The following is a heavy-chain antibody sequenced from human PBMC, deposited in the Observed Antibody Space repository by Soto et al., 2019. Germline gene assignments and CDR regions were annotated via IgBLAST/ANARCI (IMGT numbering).Heavy chain of an antibody. Sequence: QVQLVESGGGVVQPGRFLRLSCEASGFTFSNYGMHWVRQAPGKGLEWVAVIWNDGTSRYYADSVKGRFTISRDNSKNTLFSQMNNLRAEDTAVYYCARPDIVAAIGGALDCWGQGTLVTVSS. CDR3: ARPDIVAAIGGALDC. V-gene: IGHV3-33*01. D-gene: IGHD5-12*01. J-gene: IGHJ4*02. CDR2: IWNDGTSR. CDR1: GFTFSNYG.